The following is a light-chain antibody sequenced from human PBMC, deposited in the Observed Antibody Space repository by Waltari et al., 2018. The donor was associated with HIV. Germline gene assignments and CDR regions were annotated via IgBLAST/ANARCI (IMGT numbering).Light chain of an antibody. V-gene: IGLV2-14*01. CDR1: SNDVGGYNY. CDR2: EVR. Sequence: QSALTQPATVSGSPGQSITISCTGRSNDVGGYNYVSWYQHLPGKAPKLIIYEVRNRPSGVSNRFSGSKSGNTASLTISGLQAEDEADYYCTSYASSSSLLFGGWTKLTVL. CDR3: TSYASSSSLL. J-gene: IGLJ2*01.